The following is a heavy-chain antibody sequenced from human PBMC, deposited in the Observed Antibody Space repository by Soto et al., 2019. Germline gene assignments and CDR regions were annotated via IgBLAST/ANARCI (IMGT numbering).Heavy chain of an antibody. V-gene: IGHV2-26*01. CDR2: IFSTDEK. CDR3: ARIDCSNGVCYTGAFDF. J-gene: IGHJ4*02. Sequence: QVTLKESGPVLVKPTETLTLTCTVSGFSLSDARMGVSWIRQPPGKALEWLAHIFSTDEKAYSTSLKSRLAISKDTSNSQVVLTMTNMDPVDTATYYCARIDCSNGVCYTGAFDFWGQGTLVTVSS. D-gene: IGHD2-8*01. CDR1: GFSLSDARMG.